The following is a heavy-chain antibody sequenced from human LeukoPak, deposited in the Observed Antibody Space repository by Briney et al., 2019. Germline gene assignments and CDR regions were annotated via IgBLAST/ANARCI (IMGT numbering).Heavy chain of an antibody. CDR3: ARHVSYYDSSGPRGRASYGMDV. J-gene: IGHJ6*02. V-gene: IGHV4-59*08. CDR2: IYYSGST. Sequence: PSETLSLTCTVSGGSISSYYWSWIRQPPGKGLEWIGYIYYSGSTNYNPSLKSRVTISVDTSKNQFSLKLSSVTAADTAAYYCARHVSYYDSSGPRGRASYGMDVWGQGTTVTVSS. CDR1: GGSISSYY. D-gene: IGHD3-22*01.